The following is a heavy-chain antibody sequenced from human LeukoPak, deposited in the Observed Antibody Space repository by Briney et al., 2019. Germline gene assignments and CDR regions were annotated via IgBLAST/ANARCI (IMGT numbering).Heavy chain of an antibody. Sequence: PGGPLRLSCAASGFSFSGHDMNWVRQAPGKGLEWVSSISFSSTYIYYADSVRGRFTISRDNAKNSLYLQMNSLRVEDTAVYYCARADCSSSTCYLRRSWFDPWGQGTLVTVSS. CDR3: ARADCSSSTCYLRRSWFDP. D-gene: IGHD2-2*01. J-gene: IGHJ5*02. CDR2: ISFSSTYI. CDR1: GFSFSGHD. V-gene: IGHV3-21*01.